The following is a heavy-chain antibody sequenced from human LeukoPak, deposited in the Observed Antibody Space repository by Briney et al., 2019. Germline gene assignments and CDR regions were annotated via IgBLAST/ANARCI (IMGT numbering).Heavy chain of an antibody. CDR3: VRTYNWNDDFDY. V-gene: IGHV3-23*01. CDR1: GFTVSSNY. CDR2: ISGSGGST. Sequence: GGSLRLSCAASGFTVSSNYMSWVRQAPGKGLEWVSAISGSGGSTYYADSVKGRFTISRDNAKNTLYLQMNSLRAEDTAVYYCVRTYNWNDDFDYWGQGTLVTVSS. J-gene: IGHJ4*02. D-gene: IGHD1-20*01.